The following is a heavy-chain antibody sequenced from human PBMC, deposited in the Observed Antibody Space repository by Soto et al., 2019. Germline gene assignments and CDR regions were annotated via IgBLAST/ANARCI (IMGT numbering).Heavy chain of an antibody. CDR3: ARYRREAVAGYTLDN. D-gene: IGHD6-13*01. J-gene: IGHJ4*02. V-gene: IGHV4-59*01. CDR2: VYNSGST. CDR1: GGSISSNY. Sequence: TSETLSLTCTVSGGSISSNYWTWIRQPPGKGLEWIGYVYNSGSTNYNPSLKSRVTISEDTSKSQFSLKVNSMTAADTAVYYCARYRREAVAGYTLDNWGQGILVTVSS.